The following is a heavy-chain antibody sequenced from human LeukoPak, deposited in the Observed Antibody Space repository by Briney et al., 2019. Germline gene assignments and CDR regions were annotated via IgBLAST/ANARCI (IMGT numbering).Heavy chain of an antibody. CDR1: GFTFSSYA. D-gene: IGHD1-26*01. Sequence: GGSLRLSCAASGFTFSSYAMSWVRQAPGKGLEWVSLIYSGGSTYYADSVKGRFTISRGNSKNTLYLQMNSLRAEDTAVYYCASPIVDPYYFDYWGQGTLVTVSS. CDR3: ASPIVDPYYFDY. J-gene: IGHJ4*02. V-gene: IGHV3-66*01. CDR2: IYSGGST.